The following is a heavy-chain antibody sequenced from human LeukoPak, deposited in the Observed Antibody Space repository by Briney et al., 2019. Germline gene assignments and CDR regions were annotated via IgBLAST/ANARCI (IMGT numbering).Heavy chain of an antibody. D-gene: IGHD5-18*01. Sequence: GGSLRLSCAASGFTFSSYAMSWVRQVPGKGLEWVSSISSSSSYIYYADSVKGRFTISRDNAKNSLYLQMNSLRAEDTAVYYCARGGRYSYGPFDPWGQGTLVTVSS. CDR2: ISSSSSYI. CDR1: GFTFSSYA. V-gene: IGHV3-21*01. CDR3: ARGGRYSYGPFDP. J-gene: IGHJ5*02.